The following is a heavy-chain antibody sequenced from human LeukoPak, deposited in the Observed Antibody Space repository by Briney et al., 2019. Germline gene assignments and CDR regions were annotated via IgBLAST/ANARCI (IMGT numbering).Heavy chain of an antibody. CDR1: GFTFSSYA. D-gene: IGHD1-26*01. CDR2: ISYDGSNK. Sequence: PGGSLRLSCAASGFTFSSYAMHWVRQAPGKGLEWVAVISYDGSNKYYADSVKGRFTISRGNSKNTLYLQMNSLRAEDTAVYYCARVKRGSSDAFDIWGQGTMVTVSS. CDR3: ARVKRGSSDAFDI. J-gene: IGHJ3*02. V-gene: IGHV3-30*04.